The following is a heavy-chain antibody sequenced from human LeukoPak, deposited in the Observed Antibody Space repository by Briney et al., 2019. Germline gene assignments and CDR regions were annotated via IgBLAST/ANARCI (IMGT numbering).Heavy chain of an antibody. V-gene: IGHV1-46*01. CDR3: GRVGWAPKPQWDGFDI. CDR1: GYSFTSSY. CDR2: TNPSDGST. D-gene: IGHD1-14*01. Sequence: ASVKVSCKASGYSFTSSYIHWVRQAPGQGLEWVGITNPSDGSTSYAQKFQGRVITTRDTSTNTVYMELRSLNSEDTAVYYCGRVGWAPKPQWDGFDIWGQGTMVTVSS. J-gene: IGHJ3*02.